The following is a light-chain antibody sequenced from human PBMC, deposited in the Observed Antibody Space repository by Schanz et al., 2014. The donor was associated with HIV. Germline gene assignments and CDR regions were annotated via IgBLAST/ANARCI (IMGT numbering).Light chain of an antibody. CDR3: QQYKSHSPFT. CDR1: QSVNTW. CDR2: EAS. J-gene: IGKJ2*01. Sequence: DIQMTQSPSSLSASIGDRVTITCRASQSVNTWLAWYQQKPGKAPKVLIYEASSLETGVPSRFSGSGSGTEFTLTISSLQPDDFATYYCQQYKSHSPFTFGQGTKVEIK. V-gene: IGKV1-5*03.